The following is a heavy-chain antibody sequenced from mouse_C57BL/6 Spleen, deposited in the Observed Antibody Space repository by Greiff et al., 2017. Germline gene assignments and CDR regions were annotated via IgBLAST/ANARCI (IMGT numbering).Heavy chain of an antibody. V-gene: IGHV1-81*01. J-gene: IGHJ4*01. Sequence: VKLMASGAELARPGASVKLSCKASGYTFTSYGISWVKQRTGQGLEWIGEIYPRSGNTYYNEKFKGKATLTADKSSSTAYMELRSLTSEDSAVYFCARVYDGDYYAMDYWGQGTSVTVSS. D-gene: IGHD1-2*01. CDR2: IYPRSGNT. CDR3: ARVYDGDYYAMDY. CDR1: GYTFTSYG.